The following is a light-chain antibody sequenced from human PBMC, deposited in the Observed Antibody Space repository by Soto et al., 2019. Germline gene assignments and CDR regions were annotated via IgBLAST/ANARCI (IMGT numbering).Light chain of an antibody. CDR2: EGH. Sequence: QSALAQPASVSGSPGQSITISCTGTSGFVGSFSLVSWYQQHPGKAPKVMISEGHMRPSGVPDRFSGSTSVNSASLTISGLQADDEADYYYCLYIGATTYVFGTGTKLTVL. J-gene: IGLJ1*01. V-gene: IGLV2-23*01. CDR1: SGFVGSFSL. CDR3: CLYIGATTYV.